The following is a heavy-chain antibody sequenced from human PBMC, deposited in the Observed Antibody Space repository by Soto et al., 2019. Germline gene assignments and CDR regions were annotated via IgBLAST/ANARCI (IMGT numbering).Heavy chain of an antibody. D-gene: IGHD3-22*01. Sequence: PSDTLSLTCTVSGGSILSGDYYWSLIRNPPGKGLEWICYIYYSGSTYYNPSLKSRVTISVDTSKNQFSLKLSSVTAADTAVYYCARDPNYYDTSGLEAFDIWGQGTMVT. J-gene: IGHJ3*02. CDR3: ARDPNYYDTSGLEAFDI. V-gene: IGHV4-30-4*02. CDR2: IYYSGST. CDR1: GGSILSGDYY.